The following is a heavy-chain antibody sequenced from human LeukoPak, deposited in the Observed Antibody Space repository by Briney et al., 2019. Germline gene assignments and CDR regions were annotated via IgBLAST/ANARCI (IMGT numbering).Heavy chain of an antibody. Sequence: ERSLRLSCAGSGFSFSTHGMRWVRQAPGKGLEWVASIWHHGDTEYYTDSVKGRFTISRDNSKNTLFLQMNSLRAEDTAVYYCARDHCGGDCSYLDYWGQGALVTVSS. D-gene: IGHD2-21*02. V-gene: IGHV3-33*01. CDR3: ARDHCGGDCSYLDY. CDR1: GFSFSTHG. J-gene: IGHJ4*02. CDR2: IWHHGDTE.